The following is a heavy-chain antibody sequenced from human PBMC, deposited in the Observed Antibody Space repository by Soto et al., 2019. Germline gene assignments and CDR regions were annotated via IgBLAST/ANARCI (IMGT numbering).Heavy chain of an antibody. CDR3: AKHWEGGFDP. V-gene: IGHV3-30*18. Sequence: QVQLVESGGGVVQPGRSLRLSCAASGFTFSSYGMHWVRQAPGKGLEWVAVISYDGSNKYYADSVKGRFTISRDNSKNTLYLQMNSLRAEDTAVYYCAKHWEGGFDPLGQGTLVTVSS. CDR1: GFTFSSYG. D-gene: IGHD1-26*01. J-gene: IGHJ5*02. CDR2: ISYDGSNK.